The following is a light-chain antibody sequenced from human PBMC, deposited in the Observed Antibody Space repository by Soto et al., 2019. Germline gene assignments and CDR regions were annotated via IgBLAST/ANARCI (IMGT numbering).Light chain of an antibody. J-gene: IGKJ4*01. CDR1: QSVGTY. CDR2: DSS. CDR3: QQRSDWPST. V-gene: IGKV3-11*01. Sequence: EIVLTQSPATLSLSPGERATLSCRASQSVGTYFAWYQQKPGLAPRLLIYDSSNRATGIPARFSGSGSGTDFTRTIRSLEPEDFAVYYCQQRSDWPSTFGGGTKVEIK.